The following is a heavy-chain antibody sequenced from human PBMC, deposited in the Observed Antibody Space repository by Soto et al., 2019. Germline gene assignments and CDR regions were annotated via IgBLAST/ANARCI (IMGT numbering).Heavy chain of an antibody. D-gene: IGHD1-26*01. CDR3: AGGPYSVSYLAYFDY. Sequence: QVQLVESGGGVVQPGRSLRLSCAASGFTFSSYGMHWVRQAPGKGLEWVAVISYDGSNKYYADSVKGRFTISRDNSKNTLYLQMNSLRAEDTAVYYCAGGPYSVSYLAYFDYWGQGTLVTVSS. CDR2: ISYDGSNK. V-gene: IGHV3-30*03. J-gene: IGHJ4*02. CDR1: GFTFSSYG.